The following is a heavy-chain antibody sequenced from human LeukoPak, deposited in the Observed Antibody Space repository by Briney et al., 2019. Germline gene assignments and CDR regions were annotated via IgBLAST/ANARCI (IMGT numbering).Heavy chain of an antibody. J-gene: IGHJ6*02. Sequence: GGPLRLSCAASGFTFSSYAMHWVRQARGKGLEYVSAISSNGGSTYYANSVKGRFTISRDNSKNTLDIQMGSLRAEDMAVYYCARGEQELVPYYYYGMDVWGQGTTVTVSS. V-gene: IGHV3-64*01. D-gene: IGHD6-13*01. CDR3: ARGEQELVPYYYYGMDV. CDR1: GFTFSSYA. CDR2: ISSNGGST.